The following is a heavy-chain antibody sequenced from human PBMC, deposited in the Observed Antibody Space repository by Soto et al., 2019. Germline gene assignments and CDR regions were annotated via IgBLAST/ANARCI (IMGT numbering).Heavy chain of an antibody. CDR3: AKSAPLYCTSTSCFTTSYNWFDP. D-gene: IGHD2-2*01. Sequence: ASVKVSCKASGYTFTSYDINWVRQATGQGLEWMGWMNPNSGNTGYAQKFQGRVTMTRNTSISTAYMELSSLRSEDTAVYYCAKSAPLYCTSTSCFTTSYNWFDPWGQGTLVTVSS. V-gene: IGHV1-8*01. J-gene: IGHJ5*02. CDR2: MNPNSGNT. CDR1: GYTFTSYD.